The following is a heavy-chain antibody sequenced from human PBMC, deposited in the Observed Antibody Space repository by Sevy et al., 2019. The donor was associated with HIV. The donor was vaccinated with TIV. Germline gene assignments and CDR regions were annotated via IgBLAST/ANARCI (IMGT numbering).Heavy chain of an antibody. V-gene: IGHV3-53*01. D-gene: IGHD1-26*01. Sequence: GESLKISCAASGFTVSNNYMIWVRQAPGKGLEWVSVIYSGGSTYYADSVRGRFTISRDNSKNTLYLQMNSLRAEDTAVYYCAGDSRTVEWAFDYWGQGTLVTVSS. CDR2: IYSGGST. CDR3: AGDSRTVEWAFDY. J-gene: IGHJ4*02. CDR1: GFTVSNNY.